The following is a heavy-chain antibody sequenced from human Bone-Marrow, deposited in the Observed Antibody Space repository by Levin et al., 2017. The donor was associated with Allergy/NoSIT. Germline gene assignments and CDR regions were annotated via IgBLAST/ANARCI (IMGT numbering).Heavy chain of an antibody. CDR3: TRGVGAVYFND. Sequence: GGSLRLSCTASGFTFGDYAMTWVRQAPGKGLEWVGFIRSKAYAGTTDYAASVKGRFTISRDDSKSIAFLQMNSLKTEDTAVYYCTRGVGAVYFNDWGQGTLVTVSS. D-gene: IGHD1-26*01. CDR1: GFTFGDYA. CDR2: IRSKAYAGTT. J-gene: IGHJ4*02. V-gene: IGHV3-49*04.